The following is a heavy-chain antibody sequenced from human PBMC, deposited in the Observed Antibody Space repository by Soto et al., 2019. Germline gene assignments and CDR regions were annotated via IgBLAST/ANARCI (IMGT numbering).Heavy chain of an antibody. J-gene: IGHJ6*02. V-gene: IGHV4-31*03. Sequence: QVQLQESGPGLVKPSQTLSLTCTVSGDSITSGGKAWTWIRQRPGKGLEWIGYIHSSGSPYYNLSLKSRVSVSRDMSKNQFSLNLSSVTAADTAVYYCARDATGGMDVWGQGTAVTVSS. CDR1: GDSITSGGKA. CDR2: IHSSGSP. CDR3: ARDATGGMDV.